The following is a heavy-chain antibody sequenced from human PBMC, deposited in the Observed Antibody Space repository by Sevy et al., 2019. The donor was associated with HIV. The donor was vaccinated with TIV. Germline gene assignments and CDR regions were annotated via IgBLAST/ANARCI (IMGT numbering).Heavy chain of an antibody. J-gene: IGHJ1*01. Sequence: QAGGSLRLSCAASGFTFSSYAMSWVRQAPGKGLEWVSSISGSGDITYYADSVKGRFTISRDNSKNTLYLQMNSLRADDTAVYYCAKDGVYGGNFEYFQHWGQGTLVTVSS. D-gene: IGHD4-17*01. CDR2: ISGSGDIT. CDR1: GFTFSSYA. CDR3: AKDGVYGGNFEYFQH. V-gene: IGHV3-23*01.